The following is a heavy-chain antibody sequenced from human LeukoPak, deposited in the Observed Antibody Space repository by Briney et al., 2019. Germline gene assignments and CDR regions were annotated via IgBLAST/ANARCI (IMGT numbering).Heavy chain of an antibody. Sequence: PGGSLRLSCAASGFTFSSYSMNWVRQAPGKGLEWVSSISSSSSYIYYADSVKGRFTISRDNAKNSLYLQMNSLRAEDTAVYYCAREPVGATIKSYFDYWGQGTLVTVSS. CDR1: GFTFSSYS. D-gene: IGHD1-26*01. CDR2: ISSSSSYI. V-gene: IGHV3-21*01. J-gene: IGHJ4*02. CDR3: AREPVGATIKSYFDY.